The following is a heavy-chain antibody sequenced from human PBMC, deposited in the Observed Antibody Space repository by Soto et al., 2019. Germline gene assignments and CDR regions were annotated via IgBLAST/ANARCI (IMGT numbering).Heavy chain of an antibody. V-gene: IGHV3-48*03. Sequence: GGSLRLSCAASRFTFSTYEMHWFRQAPGKGLEWVSYISTSGSTVYYADSVKGRFTVSRGNTRNSLYLQMDSLRDEDTALYYCVRYCGTTLCNGVATRTFDYWGQGTLVTVSS. CDR3: VRYCGTTLCNGVATRTFDY. CDR2: ISTSGSTV. CDR1: RFTFSTYE. J-gene: IGHJ4*02. D-gene: IGHD5-12*01.